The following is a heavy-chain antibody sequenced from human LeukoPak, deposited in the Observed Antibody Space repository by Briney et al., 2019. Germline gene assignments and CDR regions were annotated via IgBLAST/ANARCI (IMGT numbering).Heavy chain of an antibody. V-gene: IGHV5-51*01. CDR1: GYIFTSYW. D-gene: IGHD6-13*01. CDR3: ARTDSSTWPFDP. J-gene: IGHJ5*02. Sequence: GESLKISCKGSGYIFTSYWIGWVRQMPGKGLEWMGIIYPGDSDTRYSPSFQGQVTISADKSISTAYLQWSSLKAPDTGMYYCARTDSSTWPFDPWGQGTLVTVSS. CDR2: IYPGDSDT.